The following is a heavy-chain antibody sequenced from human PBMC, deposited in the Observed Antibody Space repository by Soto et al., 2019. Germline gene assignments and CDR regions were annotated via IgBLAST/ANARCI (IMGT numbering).Heavy chain of an antibody. V-gene: IGHV1-69*01. Sequence: QVQLVQSGAEVKKPGSSVKVSCKASGGTFSSYAISWVRQAPGQGLEWLGGIIPMFATANYAQTFQCRVTITADESTSTAYMELSSLRSEDTAVYYCARTYYYDSYFDYWGQGTLVTVSS. J-gene: IGHJ4*02. CDR2: IIPMFATA. CDR3: ARTYYYDSYFDY. CDR1: GGTFSSYA. D-gene: IGHD3-22*01.